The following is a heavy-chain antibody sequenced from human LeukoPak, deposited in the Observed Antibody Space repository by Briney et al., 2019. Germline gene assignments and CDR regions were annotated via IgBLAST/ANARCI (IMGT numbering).Heavy chain of an antibody. CDR1: GYTFTGYY. D-gene: IGHD3-22*01. CDR3: ARLYYYDNSGYKYNWFDP. J-gene: IGHJ5*02. CDR2: INPNSGGT. V-gene: IGHV1-2*02. Sequence: ASVKVSCKASGYTFTGYYMHWVRQAPGQELEWMGWINPNSGGTDYAQNFQGRVTMTRDTFISTAYMELIRLRPDDTAVYYCARLYYYDNSGYKYNWFDPWGQGTLVTVSS.